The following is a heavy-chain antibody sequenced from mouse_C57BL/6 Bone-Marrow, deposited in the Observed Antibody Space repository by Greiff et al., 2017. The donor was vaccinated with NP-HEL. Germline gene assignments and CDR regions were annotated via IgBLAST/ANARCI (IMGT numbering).Heavy chain of an antibody. CDR2: IYPRSGNT. V-gene: IGHV1-81*01. Sequence: QVQLQQSGAELARPGAPVKLSCKASGYTFTSYGISWVKQRTGQGLEWIGEIYPRSGNTYYNEKFKGKATLTADKSSSTAYMELRSLTSEDSAVYFCARSGGTKFAYWGQGTLVTVSA. CDR1: GYTFTSYG. CDR3: ARSGGTKFAY. J-gene: IGHJ3*01. D-gene: IGHD4-1*01.